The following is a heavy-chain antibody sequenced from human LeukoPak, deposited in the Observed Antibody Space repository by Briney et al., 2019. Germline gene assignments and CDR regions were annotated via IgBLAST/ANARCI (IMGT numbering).Heavy chain of an antibody. CDR3: ARSTAWSRWDY. CDR1: GFTDNTNH. V-gene: IGHV3-66*01. CDR2: INNGDTT. D-gene: IGHD1-1*01. Sequence: GGSLRLSCAASGFTDNTNHMSWVRQAPGKGLEWVSIINNGDTTYYADSVKGRFTISSDNSKNTLYLQVNSLRVEDTAVCYCARSTAWSRWDYWGPGTLVTVSS. J-gene: IGHJ4*02.